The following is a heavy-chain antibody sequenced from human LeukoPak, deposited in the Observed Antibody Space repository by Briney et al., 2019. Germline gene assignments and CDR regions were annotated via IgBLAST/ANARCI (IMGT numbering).Heavy chain of an antibody. CDR2: IYYSGST. CDR1: GGSISSYY. J-gene: IGHJ6*02. Sequence: SETLSLTCTVSGGSISSYYWSWIRQPPGKGLEWIGYIYYSGSTNYNPSLKSRVTTSVDTSKNQFSLKLSSVTAADTAVYYCARVETRIYYYYGMDVWGQGTTVTVSS. CDR3: ARVETRIYYYYGMDV. V-gene: IGHV4-59*01. D-gene: IGHD1-1*01.